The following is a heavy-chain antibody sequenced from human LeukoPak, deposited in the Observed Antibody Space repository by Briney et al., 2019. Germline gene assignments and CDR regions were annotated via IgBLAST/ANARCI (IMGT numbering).Heavy chain of an antibody. CDR1: GFTFSSYA. CDR3: AKEQGQQLVLNPFDY. CDR2: ISGSGGSA. D-gene: IGHD6-13*01. J-gene: IGHJ4*02. Sequence: GSLRLSCAASGFTFSSYAMSWVRQAPGKGLEWVSAISGSGGSAYYADSVKGRFTISRDNSKNTLYLQINSLRAEDTAVYYCAKEQGQQLVLNPFDYWGQGTLVTVSS. V-gene: IGHV3-23*01.